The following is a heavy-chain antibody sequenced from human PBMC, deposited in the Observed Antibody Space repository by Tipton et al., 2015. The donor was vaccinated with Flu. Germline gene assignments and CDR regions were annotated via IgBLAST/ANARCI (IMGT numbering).Heavy chain of an antibody. D-gene: IGHD5-18*01. V-gene: IGHV4-34*01. CDR1: GGSFSGYY. CDR2: INHSGST. CDR3: ARGRGYSYGYFVRYFDL. J-gene: IGHJ2*01. Sequence: GLVKPSETLSLTCAVYGGSFSGYYWTWIRQPPGKGLEWIGEINHSGSTNYNPSLKSRVTISVDTSKNQFSLKLSSVTAADTAVYYCARGRGYSYGYFVRYFDLWGRGTLVTVSS.